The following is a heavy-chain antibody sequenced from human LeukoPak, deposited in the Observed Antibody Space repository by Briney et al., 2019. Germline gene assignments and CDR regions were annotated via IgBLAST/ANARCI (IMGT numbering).Heavy chain of an antibody. CDR3: ATSPYSSSSGEVGDYYYMDV. D-gene: IGHD6-6*01. CDR2: ISTYNGNT. CDR1: GYTFTIYG. V-gene: IGHV1-18*01. J-gene: IGHJ6*03. Sequence: ASVNLSCNAAGYTFTIYGFSWIRHPPAQGLEWVGLISTYNGNTNNAQTPQGRVTMTTDTCTSTAYMELRSLRSHGTAVYYSATSPYSSSSGEVGDYYYMDVSRKGTTVT.